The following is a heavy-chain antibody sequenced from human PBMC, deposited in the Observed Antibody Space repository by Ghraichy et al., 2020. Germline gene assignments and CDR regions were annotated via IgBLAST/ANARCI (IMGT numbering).Heavy chain of an antibody. D-gene: IGHD2-15*01. Sequence: SETLSLTCTVSGGSISSYYWSWIRQPPGKGLEWIGYIYYSGSTNYNPSLKSRVTISVDTSKNQFSLKLSSVTAADTAVSYCARGEYCSGGSCLGFPQYYFDYWGQGTLVTVSS. CDR1: GGSISSYY. J-gene: IGHJ4*02. CDR3: ARGEYCSGGSCLGFPQYYFDY. V-gene: IGHV4-59*01. CDR2: IYYSGST.